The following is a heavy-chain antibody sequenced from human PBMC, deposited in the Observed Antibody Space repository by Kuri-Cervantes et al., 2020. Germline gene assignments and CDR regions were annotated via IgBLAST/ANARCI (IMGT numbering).Heavy chain of an antibody. J-gene: IGHJ3*02. CDR3: ARDYPRSSGWYDAFDI. Sequence: SVKVSCKASGGTFSSYAISWVRQAPGQGLEWMGGIIPIFGTANYAQKFQGRVTITADKSTSTAYMELSSLRSEDTAVYYCARDYPRSSGWYDAFDIWGQGTMVTVSS. CDR1: GGTFSSYA. V-gene: IGHV1-69*06. D-gene: IGHD6-19*01. CDR2: IIPIFGTA.